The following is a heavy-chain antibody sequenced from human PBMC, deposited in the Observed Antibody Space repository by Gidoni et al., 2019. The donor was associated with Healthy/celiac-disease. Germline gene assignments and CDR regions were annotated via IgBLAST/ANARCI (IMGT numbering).Heavy chain of an antibody. V-gene: IGHV3-33*01. D-gene: IGHD3-22*01. Sequence: QVQLVASGGGVVQPGRSLRLSCAASGFTFSSYGMHWVRQAPGKGLEWVAVIWYDGSNKYYADSVKGRFTISRDNSKNTLYLQMNSLRAEDTAVYYCARDNYYDSSGYYFDYWGQGTLVTVSS. CDR1: GFTFSSYG. CDR2: IWYDGSNK. CDR3: ARDNYYDSSGYYFDY. J-gene: IGHJ4*02.